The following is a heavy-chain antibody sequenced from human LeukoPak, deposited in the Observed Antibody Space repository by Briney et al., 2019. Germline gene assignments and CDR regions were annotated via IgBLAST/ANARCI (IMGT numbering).Heavy chain of an antibody. CDR2: ISGSGGST. J-gene: IGHJ4*02. CDR3: ADFWSGFDY. D-gene: IGHD3-3*01. Sequence: GGSLRLSXAASGFTFSSYAMSWVRQTPGKGLEWVSAISGSGGSTYYADSVKGRFTISRDNSKNTLYLQMNSLRAEDTAVYYCADFWSGFDYWGQGTLVTVSS. V-gene: IGHV3-23*01. CDR1: GFTFSSYA.